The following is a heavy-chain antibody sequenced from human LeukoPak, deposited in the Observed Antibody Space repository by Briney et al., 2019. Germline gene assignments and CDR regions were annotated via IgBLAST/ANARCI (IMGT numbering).Heavy chain of an antibody. J-gene: IGHJ6*03. CDR3: ARVSWFPGTSYYYMDV. CDR2: INYSGST. Sequence: SETLSLTCTVSGGSISSYYWSWIRRPPGKGLEWIGYINYSGSTNYNPSLKSRITISVDTSKNQFSLKLSSVTAADTAVYYCARVSWFPGTSYYYMDVWDKGTTVTVSS. D-gene: IGHD1-1*01. V-gene: IGHV4-59*01. CDR1: GGSISSYY.